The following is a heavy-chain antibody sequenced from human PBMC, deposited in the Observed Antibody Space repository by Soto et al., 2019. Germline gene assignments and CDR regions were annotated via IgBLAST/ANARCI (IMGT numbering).Heavy chain of an antibody. CDR1: GFTFNTYN. V-gene: IGHV3-23*01. CDR3: APHVSCSGGSCQYDAFAI. D-gene: IGHD2-15*01. CDR2: ITADGGT. J-gene: IGHJ3*02. Sequence: GRFLRLSCAASGFTFNTYNMNCVRQAPRKGPEWVSTITADGGTYYADSVKGRFAMSRDTSESTLYLQMNSLGAEDTAAYYCAPHVSCSGGSCQYDAFAIRGQGTMVNVSS.